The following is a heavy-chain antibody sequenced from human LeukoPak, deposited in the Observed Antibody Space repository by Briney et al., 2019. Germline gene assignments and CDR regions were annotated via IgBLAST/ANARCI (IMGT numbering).Heavy chain of an antibody. CDR3: ARDGDYYDSSGYYRWFDP. D-gene: IGHD3-22*01. V-gene: IGHV1-69*01. CDR2: IIPIFGTA. J-gene: IGHJ5*02. Sequence: SVKVSCKASGGTFSSYAISWVRQAPGQGLEWMGGIIPIFGTANYAQKFQGRVTMTADESTSTAYMELSSLRSEDTAVYYCARDGDYYDSSGYYRWFDPWGQGTLVTVSS. CDR1: GGTFSSYA.